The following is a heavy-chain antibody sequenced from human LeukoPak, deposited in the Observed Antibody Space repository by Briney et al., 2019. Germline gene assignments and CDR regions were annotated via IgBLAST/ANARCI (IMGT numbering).Heavy chain of an antibody. CDR2: MSGSGGMT. D-gene: IGHD3-22*01. J-gene: IGHJ4*02. Sequence: GGFLRLSCAVSGFTLSAYAMSWVRQAPGKGLEWVSAMSGSGGMTYYADSVKGRFSISRDNSKNTLHLQMNSLRAEDTAVYYCAKGAMPYYDGSGYNYFDYWGQGTPVTVSS. CDR3: AKGAMPYYDGSGYNYFDY. CDR1: GFTLSAYA. V-gene: IGHV3-23*01.